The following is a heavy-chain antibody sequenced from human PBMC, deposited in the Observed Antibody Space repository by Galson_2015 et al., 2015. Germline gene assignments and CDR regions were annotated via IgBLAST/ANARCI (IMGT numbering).Heavy chain of an antibody. J-gene: IGHJ6*03. Sequence: SLRLSCAASGFTFSSYSMNWVRQAPGKGLEWVSSISSSSSYIYYADSVKGRFTISRDNAKNSLYLQMNSLRAEDTAVYYYARRVAVSPLDYYYYMDVWGKGTTVTVSS. CDR3: ARRVAVSPLDYYYYMDV. CDR1: GFTFSSYS. V-gene: IGHV3-21*01. D-gene: IGHD6-19*01. CDR2: ISSSSSYI.